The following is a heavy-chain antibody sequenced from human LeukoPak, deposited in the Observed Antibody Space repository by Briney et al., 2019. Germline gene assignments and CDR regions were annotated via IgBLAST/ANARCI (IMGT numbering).Heavy chain of an antibody. V-gene: IGHV4-59*13. Sequence: PSETLSLTCIVSGGSISSYYWGWIRQPPGKGLEWIGSIYYRGSTFYNPSLKSRVTISVDTSKNQFSLKLSSVTAADTAVYYCARGDIVVVAPFVYWGQGTLVTVSS. D-gene: IGHD2-15*01. CDR1: GGSISSYY. J-gene: IGHJ4*02. CDR3: ARGDIVVVAPFVY. CDR2: IYYRGST.